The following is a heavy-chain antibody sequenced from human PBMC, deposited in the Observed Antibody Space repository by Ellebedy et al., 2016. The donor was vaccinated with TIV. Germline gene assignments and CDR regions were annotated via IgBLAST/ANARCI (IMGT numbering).Heavy chain of an antibody. V-gene: IGHV4-34*01. Sequence: MPGGSLRLSCAASGFPFINHALSWIRQPPGKGLEWIGTIHSSGNTYFNPSLKSRVTTSIDTSKNQFSLRLSSVTAADTAVYYCARGLPRLDGSGTPYWYFDLWGRGTLVIVSS. CDR3: ARGLPRLDGSGTPYWYFDL. CDR1: GFPFINHA. J-gene: IGHJ2*01. D-gene: IGHD3-10*01. CDR2: IHSSGNT.